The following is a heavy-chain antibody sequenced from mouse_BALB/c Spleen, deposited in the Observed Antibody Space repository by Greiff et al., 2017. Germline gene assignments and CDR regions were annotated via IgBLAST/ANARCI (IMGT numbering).Heavy chain of an antibody. CDR3: ARGVGLRYYFDY. CDR1: GFTFSSFG. J-gene: IGHJ2*01. Sequence: EVKLVESGGGLVQPGGSRKLSCAASGFTFSSFGMHWVRQAPEKGLEWVAYISSGSSTIYYADTVKGRFTISRDNPKNTLFLQMTSLRSEDTAMYYCARGVGLRYYFDYWGQGTTLTVSS. CDR2: ISSGSSTI. D-gene: IGHD1-1*01. V-gene: IGHV5-17*02.